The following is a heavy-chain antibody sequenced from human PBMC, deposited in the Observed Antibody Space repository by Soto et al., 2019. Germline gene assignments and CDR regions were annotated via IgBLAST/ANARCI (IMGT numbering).Heavy chain of an antibody. Sequence: QVQLVQSGAEVKKPGASVKVSCKASGYTFTSYGISWVRQAPGQGLEWMGWINAYNGNTNYVQKLQGRVTMTTDTSASPAYMELRSLRSDDTAVYYCAGEGYDILTGYPNNWFAPWGQGTLVTVSS. D-gene: IGHD3-9*01. CDR2: INAYNGNT. CDR3: AGEGYDILTGYPNNWFAP. CDR1: GYTFTSYG. V-gene: IGHV1-18*01. J-gene: IGHJ5*02.